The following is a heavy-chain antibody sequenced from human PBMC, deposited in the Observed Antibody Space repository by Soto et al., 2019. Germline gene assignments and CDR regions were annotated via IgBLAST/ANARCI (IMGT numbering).Heavy chain of an antibody. CDR2: IHSDGIST. J-gene: IGHJ3*01. Sequence: EVQLVESGGGLVRPGGSLRLSCAASGFTFSYYWMHWVHQAPGKGLVWVSRIHSDGISTTYADFVKGRFIISRDNARNTVDLQMNSVIVEDTAVYYCARGDRGAFDLWGQGTVVTVSS. D-gene: IGHD1-26*01. CDR1: GFTFSYYW. CDR3: ARGDRGAFDL. V-gene: IGHV3-74*01.